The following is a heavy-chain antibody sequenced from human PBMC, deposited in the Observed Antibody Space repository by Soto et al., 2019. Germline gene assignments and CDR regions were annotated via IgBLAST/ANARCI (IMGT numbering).Heavy chain of an antibody. Sequence: PSDTLSLTCAVSVDSVTRSIWWSWVRQSPGKGLEWIGEIYHSGNTKYNPSLKSRITMSVDKAKNQFSLKMTSVTAADTAVYYCATSGWNEDFYYYYGMAVWGQWTTAPVS. J-gene: IGHJ6*02. CDR2: IYHSGNT. CDR1: VDSVTRSIW. D-gene: IGHD6-19*01. CDR3: ATSGWNEDFYYYYGMAV. V-gene: IGHV4-4*02.